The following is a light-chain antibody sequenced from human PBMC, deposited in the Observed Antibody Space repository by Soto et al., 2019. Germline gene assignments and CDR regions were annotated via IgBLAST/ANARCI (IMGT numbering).Light chain of an antibody. Sequence: QSVLTQPPSVSGAPGQRVTISCTRSSSNIGAGYDVHWYQQLPGTAPKLLFYGNSNRPSGVPDRFSGSKSGTSASLAITGLQAEDEADYYCQSYDSSLSGYVVFGGGTKLTVL. CDR2: GNS. CDR3: QSYDSSLSGYVV. V-gene: IGLV1-40*01. J-gene: IGLJ2*01. CDR1: SSNIGAGYD.